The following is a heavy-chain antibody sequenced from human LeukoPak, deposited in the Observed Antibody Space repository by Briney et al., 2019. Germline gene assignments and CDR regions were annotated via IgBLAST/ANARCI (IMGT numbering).Heavy chain of an antibody. CDR1: GGTFSSYA. CDR2: IIPIFGTA. V-gene: IGHV1-69*06. D-gene: IGHD4-17*01. Sequence: SVKVSCKASGGTFSSYAISWVRQAPGQGLEWMGGIIPIFGTANIAQKFQGRVTITADKSTSTAYMELSSVRSEDTAVYYCGSYGDFPSWGQGTLVTVSS. J-gene: IGHJ5*02. CDR3: GSYGDFPS.